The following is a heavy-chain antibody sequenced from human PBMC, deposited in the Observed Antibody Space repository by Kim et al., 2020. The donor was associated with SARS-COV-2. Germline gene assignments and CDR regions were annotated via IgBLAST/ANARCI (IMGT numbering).Heavy chain of an antibody. CDR1: GFTFSSYW. D-gene: IGHD3-10*01. J-gene: IGHJ4*02. CDR2: IKGDGSMQ. Sequence: GGSLRLSCVASGFTFSSYWMSWVRQAPGKGLEWVANIKGDGSMQYYVDSVTGRFTISRDNAKNSLYLQMNSLRAEDTALYYCLKDFRGDWGQGTLVTVSS. V-gene: IGHV3-7*01. CDR3: LKDFRGD.